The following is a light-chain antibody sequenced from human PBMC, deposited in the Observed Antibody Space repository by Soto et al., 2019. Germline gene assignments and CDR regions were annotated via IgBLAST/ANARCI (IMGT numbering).Light chain of an antibody. Sequence: ALAHPASVSGSPGQSITISCTGTSSDVGGYNYVSWYQQHPGKAPKLMIYEVSERPSGVPDRFSGSKSSNTASLTVSGPKAEDEADYYCISYAGSNTFGFGTGTKVTV. CDR2: EVS. V-gene: IGLV2-8*01. J-gene: IGLJ1*01. CDR3: ISYAGSNTFG. CDR1: SSDVGGYNY.